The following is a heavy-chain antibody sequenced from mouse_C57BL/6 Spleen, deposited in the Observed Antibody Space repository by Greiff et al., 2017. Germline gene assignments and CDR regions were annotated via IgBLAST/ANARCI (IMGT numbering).Heavy chain of an antibody. V-gene: IGHV1-61*01. CDR3: ARKDYGSGFDY. CDR2: IYPSDSET. J-gene: IGHJ2*01. D-gene: IGHD1-1*01. CDR1: GYTFTSYW. Sequence: VQLHQPGAELVRPGSSVKLSCKASGYTFTSYWMDWVKQRPGQGLEWIGNIYPSDSETHYNQKFKDKATLTVDKSSSTAYMQLSSLTSEDSAVYYCARKDYGSGFDYWGQGTTLTVSS.